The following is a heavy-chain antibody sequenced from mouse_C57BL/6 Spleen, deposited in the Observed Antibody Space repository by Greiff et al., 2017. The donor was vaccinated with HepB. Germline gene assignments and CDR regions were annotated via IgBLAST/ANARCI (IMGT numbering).Heavy chain of an antibody. V-gene: IGHV5-6*01. CDR1: GFTFSSYG. CDR2: ISSGGSYT. CDR3: ARQEDLY. Sequence: EVMLVESGGDFVKPGGSLKLSCAASGFTFSSYGMSWVRQTPDKRLEWVATISSGGSYTYYPDSVKGRFTISRDNAKNTLYLQMSSLKSEDTAMYYCARQEDLYWGQGTLVTVSA. J-gene: IGHJ3*01.